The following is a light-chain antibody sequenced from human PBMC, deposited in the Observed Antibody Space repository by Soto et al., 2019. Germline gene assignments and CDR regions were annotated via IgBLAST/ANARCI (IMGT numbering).Light chain of an antibody. Sequence: QSVLTQPPSVSGSPGQSVTISCTGTSSDVGSANRVSWYQQPPGTAPKLIIYGVSNRPSGVPDRFSGSKSGNTASLIISGLQAEDEADYFCSSYTTSITYVFGTGTRSPS. CDR2: GVS. CDR3: SSYTTSITYV. V-gene: IGLV2-18*02. J-gene: IGLJ1*01. CDR1: SSDVGSANR.